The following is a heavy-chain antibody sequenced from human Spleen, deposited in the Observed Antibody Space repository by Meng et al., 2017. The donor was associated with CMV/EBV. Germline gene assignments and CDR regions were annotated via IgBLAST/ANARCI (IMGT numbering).Heavy chain of an antibody. CDR3: ARQSITGTTNYYGMDV. D-gene: IGHD1-20*01. CDR1: GFTFSSYS. J-gene: IGHJ6*02. V-gene: IGHV3-48*04. CDR2: ISSSSSTI. Sequence: GESLKISCAASGFTFSSYSMNWVRQAPGKGLEWVSYISSSSSTIYYADSVKGRFTISRDNAKNSLYLQMNSLRAEDTAVYYCARQSITGTTNYYGMDVWGQGTTVTVSS.